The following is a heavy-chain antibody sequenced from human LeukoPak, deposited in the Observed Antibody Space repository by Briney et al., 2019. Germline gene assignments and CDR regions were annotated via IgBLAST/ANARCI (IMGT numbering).Heavy chain of an antibody. V-gene: IGHV3-21*01. D-gene: IGHD6-19*01. J-gene: IGHJ4*02. CDR2: ISSSSSYI. Sequence: PGGSLRLSCAASGFTFSSYSMNWVRQAPGKGLEWVSSISSSSSYIYYADSVKGRFTISRDNAKNSLYLQMNSLRAEDTAVYYCARVKAVAGPIDYWGQGTLVTVSS. CDR3: ARVKAVAGPIDY. CDR1: GFTFSSYS.